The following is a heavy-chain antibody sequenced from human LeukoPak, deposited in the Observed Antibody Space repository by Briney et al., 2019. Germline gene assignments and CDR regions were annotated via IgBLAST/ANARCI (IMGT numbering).Heavy chain of an antibody. Sequence: GGSLRLSCAASGFTFNSYWMSWVRQAPGKGLEWVANIKQDGSEKYYVDSVKGRFTISRDNAKNSLYLQMNSLRAEDTAVYYCARVGIAYYYDSSGYYTDFWGQGTLVTVSS. CDR3: ARVGIAYYYDSSGYYTDF. J-gene: IGHJ4*02. V-gene: IGHV3-7*01. D-gene: IGHD3-22*01. CDR2: IKQDGSEK. CDR1: GFTFNSYW.